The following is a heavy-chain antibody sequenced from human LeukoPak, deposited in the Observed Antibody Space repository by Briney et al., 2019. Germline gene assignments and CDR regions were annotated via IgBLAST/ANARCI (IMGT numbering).Heavy chain of an antibody. CDR1: VYPFTDYY. V-gene: IGHV1-2*02. Sequence: ASVKVSCKASVYPFTDYYMHWVRQAPGQGLEWMGWINLNSGGTNFAQRFQSRVTMTRDTSISTAYMDLSRLISDDTAVYYCARDAGYCTGGSCWYFDHWGQGTLVTVSS. J-gene: IGHJ4*02. D-gene: IGHD2-15*01. CDR2: INLNSGGT. CDR3: ARDAGYCTGGSCWYFDH.